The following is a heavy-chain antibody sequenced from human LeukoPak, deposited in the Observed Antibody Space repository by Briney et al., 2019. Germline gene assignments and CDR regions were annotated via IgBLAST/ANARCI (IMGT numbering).Heavy chain of an antibody. Sequence: PSQTLSLTCTVSGGSISSGGYYWSWIRQHPGKGLEWIGYIYYSGSTYYNPSLKSRVTISVDTSKNQFSLKLSSVTAADTAVYYCARLYGGNSPSDYWGQGTLVTVSS. CDR1: GGSISSGGYY. J-gene: IGHJ4*02. CDR2: IYYSGST. V-gene: IGHV4-31*03. CDR3: ARLYGGNSPSDY. D-gene: IGHD4-23*01.